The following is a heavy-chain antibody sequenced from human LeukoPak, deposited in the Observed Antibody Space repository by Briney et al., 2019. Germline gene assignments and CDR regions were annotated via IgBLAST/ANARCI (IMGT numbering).Heavy chain of an antibody. CDR1: GFTFSGYD. V-gene: IGHV3-21*01. J-gene: IGHJ5*02. CDR2: ISGSSSYI. Sequence: AGGSLRLSCAASGFTFSGYDMNWVRQAPGKGLEWVSSISGSSSYIYYADSMKGRFTISRDNAKNSLYLQVNSLRAEDTAVYYCARGSSNVAARNNWFDPWGQGTLVTVSS. CDR3: ARGSSNVAARNNWFDP. D-gene: IGHD6-6*01.